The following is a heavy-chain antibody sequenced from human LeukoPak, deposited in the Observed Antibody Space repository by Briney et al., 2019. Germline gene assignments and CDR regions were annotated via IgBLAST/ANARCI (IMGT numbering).Heavy chain of an antibody. CDR2: ISGSGGST. CDR1: GFTFSSHA. J-gene: IGHJ4*02. D-gene: IGHD1-26*01. CDR3: AKTTLIVEATDFDY. V-gene: IGHV3-23*01. Sequence: GGSLRLSCAASGFTFSSHAMSWVRQAPGKGLEWVSAISGSGGSTYYADSVKGRFTISRDNSKNTLYLQMNSLRAEDTAVYYCAKTTLIVEATDFDYWGQGTLVTVSS.